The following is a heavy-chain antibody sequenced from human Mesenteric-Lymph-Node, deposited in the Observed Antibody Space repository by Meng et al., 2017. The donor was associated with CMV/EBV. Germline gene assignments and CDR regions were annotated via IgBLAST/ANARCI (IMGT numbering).Heavy chain of an antibody. CDR1: GFTLSNHG. CDR3: AKDAYFYAN. V-gene: IGHV3-23*01. Sequence: GGSLRLSCAGTGFTLSNHGMTWVRQAPGKGLEWVSAISNTGTSTHYADSVKGRFTISRDTSKNTVYLHMNSLRAEDTALYYCAKDAYFYANWGQGTLVTVSS. CDR2: ISNTGTST. D-gene: IGHD2/OR15-2a*01. J-gene: IGHJ4*02.